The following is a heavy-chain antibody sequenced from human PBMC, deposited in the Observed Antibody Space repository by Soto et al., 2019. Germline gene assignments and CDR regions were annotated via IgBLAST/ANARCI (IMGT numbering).Heavy chain of an antibody. CDR2: IWYDGSNK. CDR1: GLAFSSYG. Sequence: GGSLRLSCAASGLAFSSYGMHWVRQAPGKGLEWVAVIWYDGSNKYYADSVKGRFTISRDNSKNTLYLQMNSLRAEDTAVYYCARDLSRGGYVFHYYYGMDVWGQGTTVTVSS. J-gene: IGHJ6*02. CDR3: ARDLSRGGYVFHYYYGMDV. D-gene: IGHD5-12*01. V-gene: IGHV3-33*01.